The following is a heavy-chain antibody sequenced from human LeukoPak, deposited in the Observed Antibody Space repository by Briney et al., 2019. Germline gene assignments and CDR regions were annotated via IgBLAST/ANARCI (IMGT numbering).Heavy chain of an antibody. V-gene: IGHV4-30-2*01. CDR2: IYHSGST. Sequence: SETLSLTCTVSGGSISSGGDYCSWIRQPPAQGLERIGYIYHSGSTYYNPSLKSRVTISVDRSKNQFSLKLSSVTAADTAVYYCARRIAARNYYMDVWGKGTTVTVSS. J-gene: IGHJ6*03. D-gene: IGHD6-25*01. CDR1: GGSISSGGDY. CDR3: ARRIAARNYYMDV.